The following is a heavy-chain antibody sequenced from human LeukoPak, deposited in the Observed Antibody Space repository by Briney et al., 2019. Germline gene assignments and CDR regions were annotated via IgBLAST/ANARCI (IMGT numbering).Heavy chain of an antibody. D-gene: IGHD1-26*01. J-gene: IGHJ3*02. CDR1: RFTFSNYG. CDR3: AREVGTPQAFAI. V-gene: IGHV3-48*01. CDR2: INSRSSTI. Sequence: PGGALRLSCASSRFTFSNYGVNWVRQAPGKGLEGVSYINSRSSTIYYADSVRGRFTISRDNAKNSLYLQMTRLNAEETAIYSCAREVGTPQAFAIWGQGTMVTVSS.